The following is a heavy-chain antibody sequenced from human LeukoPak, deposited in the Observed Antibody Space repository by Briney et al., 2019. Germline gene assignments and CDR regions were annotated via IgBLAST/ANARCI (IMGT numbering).Heavy chain of an antibody. V-gene: IGHV4-34*01. CDR2: INHSGST. CDR1: GGSFSGYY. J-gene: IGHJ5*02. CDR3: ARRVSGWYWRFDP. Sequence: SETLSLTCAVYGGSFSGYYWSWIRQPSGKGLEWIGEINHSGSTNYNPSLKSRVTISVDTSKNQFSLKLSSVTAADTAVYYCARRVSGWYWRFDPWGQGTLVTVSS. D-gene: IGHD6-19*01.